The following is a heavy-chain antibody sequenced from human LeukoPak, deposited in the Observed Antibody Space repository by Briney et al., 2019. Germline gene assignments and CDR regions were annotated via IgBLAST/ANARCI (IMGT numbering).Heavy chain of an antibody. CDR2: VWYDGATQ. CDR1: GFTFSNYG. J-gene: IGHJ6*02. CDR3: TTVLGYDYYGMDV. V-gene: IGHV3-30*02. D-gene: IGHD2-2*01. Sequence: GGSLRLSCAASGFTFSNYGMHWVRQAPGKGLEWVAIVWYDGATQYYIDSVKGRFTISRDNSKNTLYLQMNSLRAEDTAVYYCTTVLGYDYYGMDVWGQGTTVTVSS.